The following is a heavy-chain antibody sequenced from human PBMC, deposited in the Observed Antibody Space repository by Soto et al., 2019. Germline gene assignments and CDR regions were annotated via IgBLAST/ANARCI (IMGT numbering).Heavy chain of an antibody. Sequence: QVQLVQSGAAVKKPGASVKVSCKASGYTFTSYDINWVRQATGQGLEWMGWMNPNSGNTGYAQKFQGRVTMTRSTSISRAYMELRRLVSGYTVVDYGAREKVGAVGYWGQGTLVTVSS. J-gene: IGHJ4*02. CDR1: GYTFTSYD. CDR2: MNPNSGNT. CDR3: AREKVGAVGY. D-gene: IGHD1-26*01. V-gene: IGHV1-8*01.